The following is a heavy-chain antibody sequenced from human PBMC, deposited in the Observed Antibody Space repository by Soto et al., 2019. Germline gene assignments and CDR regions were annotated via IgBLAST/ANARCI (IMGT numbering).Heavy chain of an antibody. D-gene: IGHD6-19*01. Sequence: QVQLQQWGAGLLKPSETLSLTCAVYGGSFSDFYWTWIRQLPGKGLEWIGEINHSGSTNYNPSLKSRVAISVDTSKNQFSLNLRSETAADTAVYYCGPRGAVADPRGYWGQGTLVTVSS. CDR1: GGSFSDFY. CDR2: INHSGST. J-gene: IGHJ4*02. V-gene: IGHV4-34*01. CDR3: GPRGAVADPRGY.